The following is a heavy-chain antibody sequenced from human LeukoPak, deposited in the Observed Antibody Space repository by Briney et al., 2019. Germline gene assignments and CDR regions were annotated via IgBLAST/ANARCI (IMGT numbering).Heavy chain of an antibody. D-gene: IGHD3-10*01. CDR2: INEDEREK. J-gene: IGHJ6*02. Sequence: PGGSLRLSCAASGFSLSSYWMSWVRQAPGKGLEWVATINEDEREKYFVASVKGRFTIYRDNAKNSLYLQMNSLRAEDTAVYYCATFWGSLGSGRLRDAMDVWGQGTTVTVSS. V-gene: IGHV3-7*01. CDR1: GFSLSSYW. CDR3: ATFWGSLGSGRLRDAMDV.